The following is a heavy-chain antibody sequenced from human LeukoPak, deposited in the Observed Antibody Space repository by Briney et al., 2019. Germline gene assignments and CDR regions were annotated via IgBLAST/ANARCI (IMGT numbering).Heavy chain of an antibody. CDR3: ARDGSGYCSSTSCYTTYYGMDV. D-gene: IGHD2-2*02. CDR1: GGTFSSYA. V-gene: IGHV1-69*04. CDR2: IIPILGIA. Sequence: ASVKVSCKSSGGTFSSYAISWVRQAPGQGLEWMGRIIPILGIANYAQKFQGRVTITADKSTSTAYMELSSLRSEDTAVYYCARDGSGYCSSTSCYTTYYGMDVWGQGTTVTVSS. J-gene: IGHJ6*02.